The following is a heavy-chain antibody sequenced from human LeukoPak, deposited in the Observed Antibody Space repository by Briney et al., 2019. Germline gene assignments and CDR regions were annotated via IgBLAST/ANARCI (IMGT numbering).Heavy chain of an antibody. Sequence: GGSLRLSCAASGFTFDDYAMHWVRQAPGKGLEWVSAISGSGGSTYYADSVKGRFTISRDNSKNTLYLQMNSLRAEDTAVYYCATHNWFDPWGQGTLVTVSS. CDR3: ATHNWFDP. CDR2: ISGSGGST. J-gene: IGHJ5*02. V-gene: IGHV3-23*01. CDR1: GFTFDDYA.